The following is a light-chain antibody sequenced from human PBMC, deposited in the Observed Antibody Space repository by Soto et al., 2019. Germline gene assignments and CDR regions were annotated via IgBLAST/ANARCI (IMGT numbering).Light chain of an antibody. J-gene: IGLJ1*01. CDR3: SSYTSSRAYV. Sequence: QSVLTQPASVSGSPGQSITISCTGTSSDVGGYNYVSWYQQQSGTAPKLMIHEVSNRPSGVSNRFSGSKSGNTASLTISGLQAGDEADYYCSSYTSSRAYVFGIGTKVTVL. CDR1: SSDVGGYNY. CDR2: EVS. V-gene: IGLV2-14*01.